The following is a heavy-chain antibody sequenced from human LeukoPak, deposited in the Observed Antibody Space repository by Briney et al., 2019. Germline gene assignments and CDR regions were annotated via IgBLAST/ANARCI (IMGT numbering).Heavy chain of an antibody. CDR3: ARGITMMIVAPAY. Sequence: PGGSLRLSCAASGFIVSSHYMTWVRQAPGKGLEWVSVIYSNNSTFYADSVKGRFTISRDNSKNTLYLQMNSLRAEDTAVYSCARGITMMIVAPAYWGQGTLVTVSS. J-gene: IGHJ4*02. V-gene: IGHV3-53*01. CDR2: IYSNNST. CDR1: GFIVSSHY. D-gene: IGHD3-22*01.